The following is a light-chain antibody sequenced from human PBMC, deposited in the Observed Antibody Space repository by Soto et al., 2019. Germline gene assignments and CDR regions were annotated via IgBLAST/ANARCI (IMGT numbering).Light chain of an antibody. CDR1: SSDVGGYNY. J-gene: IGLJ3*02. CDR2: EVS. CDR3: SSYAGSNNLV. V-gene: IGLV2-8*01. Sequence: QPVLTQPPSASGSPGQSVTISCTGTSSDVGGYNYVSWYQQHPGKAPKLMIYEVSKRPSGVPDRFSCSKSGNTASLTVSGLQAEDEADYYCSSYAGSNNLVFGGGTKLTVL.